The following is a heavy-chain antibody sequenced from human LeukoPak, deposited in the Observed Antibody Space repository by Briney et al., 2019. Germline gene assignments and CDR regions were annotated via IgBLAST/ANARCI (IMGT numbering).Heavy chain of an antibody. D-gene: IGHD2-15*01. CDR3: ARDCSGGSCYGA. Sequence: SVKVSCKASGGTFSSYAISWVRQAPGQGLEWMGGIIPIFGTANYAQKLQGRVTITADKSTSTAYMELSSLRSEDTAVYYCARDCSGGSCYGAWGQGTLVTVSS. J-gene: IGHJ4*02. CDR2: IIPIFGTA. CDR1: GGTFSSYA. V-gene: IGHV1-69*06.